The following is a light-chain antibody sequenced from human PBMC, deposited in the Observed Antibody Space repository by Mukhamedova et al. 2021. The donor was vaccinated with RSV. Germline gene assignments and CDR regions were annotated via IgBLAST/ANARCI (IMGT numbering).Light chain of an antibody. CDR2: GNS. CDR3: QSYYSSLSRV. J-gene: IGLJ1*01. CDR1: NIGAGYD. V-gene: IGLV1-40*01. Sequence: NIGAGYDVHWYQQLPGTAPKLLIYGNSNRPAGVPDRFSGSKSGTSASLSITWLQTEDEADYYCQSYYSSLSRVFGTGTKVTVL.